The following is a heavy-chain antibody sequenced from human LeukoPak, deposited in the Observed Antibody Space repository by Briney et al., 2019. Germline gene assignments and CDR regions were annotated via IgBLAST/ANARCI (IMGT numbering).Heavy chain of an antibody. CDR1: GFTFSSYG. Sequence: GGSLRLSCAASGFTFSSYGMHWVRQAPGKGLEWVAVISYDGSNKYYADSVKGRFIISRDNSKNTMYLRMNSLRDEDTAVYYCASGDTGTHSHFDYWGQGILVTVSS. V-gene: IGHV3-30*03. J-gene: IGHJ4*02. CDR3: ASGDTGTHSHFDY. CDR2: ISYDGSNK. D-gene: IGHD1-26*01.